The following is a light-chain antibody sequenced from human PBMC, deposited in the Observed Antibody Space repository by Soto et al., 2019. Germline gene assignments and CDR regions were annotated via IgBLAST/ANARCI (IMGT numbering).Light chain of an antibody. CDR3: QQYFTAPWT. CDR1: LSVFYTSHNKNS. V-gene: IGKV4-1*01. Sequence: DIVMTQSPDSLAVSLGERATINCKSSLSVFYTSHNKNSLAWYQQKPGQSPKLLIYWASTRGSGVPDRFSGSGSGTDFTLTINSLQPEDVAVYYCQQYFTAPWTFGQGTNVDIK. J-gene: IGKJ1*01. CDR2: WAS.